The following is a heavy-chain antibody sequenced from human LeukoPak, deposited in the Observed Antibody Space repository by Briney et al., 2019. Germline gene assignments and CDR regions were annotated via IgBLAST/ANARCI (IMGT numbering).Heavy chain of an antibody. CDR2: INPSGGST. CDR1: GYTFTSYY. Sequence: ASVKVSCKASGYTFTSYYMHWVRQAPGQGLEWMGIINPSGGSTSYAQKFQGRVTMTRDMSTSTVYMELSSLRSEDTAVYYCARQQQLPNWFDPWGQGTLVTVSS. J-gene: IGHJ5*02. CDR3: ARQQQLPNWFDP. V-gene: IGHV1-46*01. D-gene: IGHD6-13*01.